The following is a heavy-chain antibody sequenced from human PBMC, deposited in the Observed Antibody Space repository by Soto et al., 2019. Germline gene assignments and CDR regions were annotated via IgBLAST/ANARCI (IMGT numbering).Heavy chain of an antibody. J-gene: IGHJ4*02. D-gene: IGHD1-26*01. CDR2: INPSGGST. CDR3: ARDSALVEYYFDY. Sequence: QVQLVQSGAEVKKPGASVKGSCKASGYTFTSYYMHWVRQAPGQGLEWMGIINPSGGSTSYAQKFQGRVTMTRDTSTSTFYMELSSLRSEDTAVYYCARDSALVEYYFDYWGQGTLVTVSS. V-gene: IGHV1-46*01. CDR1: GYTFTSYY.